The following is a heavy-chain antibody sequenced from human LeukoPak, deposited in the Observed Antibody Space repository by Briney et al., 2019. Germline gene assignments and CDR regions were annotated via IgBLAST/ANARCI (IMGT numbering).Heavy chain of an antibody. J-gene: IGHJ4*02. Sequence: ASVKVSCKASGYTFTSYDINWVRHATGQGLEWMGWMSPNSGDTGYAQEFQGRVTMTRDTSISTAYMELTSLRSEDTAIYYCARGPPNWGFDFWGQGALVTVSS. CDR1: GYTFTSYD. D-gene: IGHD7-27*01. CDR2: MSPNSGDT. V-gene: IGHV1-8*01. CDR3: ARGPPNWGFDF.